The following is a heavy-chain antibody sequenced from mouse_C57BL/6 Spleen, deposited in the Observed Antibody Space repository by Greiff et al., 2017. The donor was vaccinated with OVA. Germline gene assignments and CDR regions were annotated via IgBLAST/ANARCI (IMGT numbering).Heavy chain of an antibody. D-gene: IGHD2-4*01. CDR1: GYTFTSYW. CDR2: IDPSDSYT. Sequence: QVQLQQPGAELVKPGASVKLSCKASGYTFTSYWMQWVKQRPGQGLEWIGEIDPSDSYTNYNQKFKGKATLTVDTSSSTAYLQLSSLTSEDSAVYDCARRRDYGHYAMDYWGQGTSVTVSS. V-gene: IGHV1-50*01. CDR3: ARRRDYGHYAMDY. J-gene: IGHJ4*01.